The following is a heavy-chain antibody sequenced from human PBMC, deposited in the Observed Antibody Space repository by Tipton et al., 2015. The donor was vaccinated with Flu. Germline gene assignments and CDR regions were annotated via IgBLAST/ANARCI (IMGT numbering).Heavy chain of an antibody. V-gene: IGHV4-61*02. D-gene: IGHD1-1*01. CDR3: ARGTGDADTYFDS. CDR1: GNFIRSGSFY. J-gene: IGHJ4*02. Sequence: TLSLTCTVSGNFIRSGSFYWTWIRQPAGKGLEWLGRVYNTGSTDYNPSLESRVTMSIDTSKNQFTLELRSVTAADTAVYYCARGTGDADTYFDSWGQGTLVTVSS. CDR2: VYNTGST.